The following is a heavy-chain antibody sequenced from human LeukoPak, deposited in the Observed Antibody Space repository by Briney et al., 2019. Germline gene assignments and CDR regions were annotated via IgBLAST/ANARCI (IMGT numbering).Heavy chain of an antibody. V-gene: IGHV3-7*01. J-gene: IGHJ4*02. CDR1: GFTFSNYW. CDR3: VRGRLRGSAF. D-gene: IGHD1-1*01. Sequence: GGSLTLSCAASGFTFSNYWMTWVRQAPGNGLEWVATIKEDGSETYYVDSVKGRFSISRDNVNYSLFLQLNSLRVEDTAIYSCVRGRLRGSAFWGQGTLVTVSS. CDR2: IKEDGSET.